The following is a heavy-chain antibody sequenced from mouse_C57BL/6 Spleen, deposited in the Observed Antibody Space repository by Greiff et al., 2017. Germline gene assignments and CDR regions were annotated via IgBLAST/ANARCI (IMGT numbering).Heavy chain of an antibody. V-gene: IGHV1-55*01. CDR3: ARPPITTVVAHWYFDV. CDR1: GYTFTSYW. D-gene: IGHD1-1*01. J-gene: IGHJ1*03. CDR2: FYPGSGST. Sequence: QVQLQQPGAELVKPGASVKMSCKASGYTFTSYWITWVKQRPGQGLEWIGDFYPGSGSTNYNEKFKSKATLTVDTSSSTAYMQLSSLTSEDSAVYYCARPPITTVVAHWYFDVWGTGTTVTVSS.